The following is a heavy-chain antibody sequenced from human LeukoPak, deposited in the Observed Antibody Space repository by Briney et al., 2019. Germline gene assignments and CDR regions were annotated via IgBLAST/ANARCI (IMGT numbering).Heavy chain of an antibody. V-gene: IGHV5-51*01. CDR1: GYSLTSYW. CDR3: ARRSCSSTSCYGMGYYFDY. D-gene: IGHD2-2*01. CDR2: IYPGDSDT. J-gene: IGHJ4*02. Sequence: GESLKISCKGSGYSLTSYWIGWVRQMPGKGLEWMGIIYPGDSDTRYSPSFQGQVTISADKSISTAYLQWSSLKASDTAMYYCARRSCSSTSCYGMGYYFDYWGQGTLVTVSS.